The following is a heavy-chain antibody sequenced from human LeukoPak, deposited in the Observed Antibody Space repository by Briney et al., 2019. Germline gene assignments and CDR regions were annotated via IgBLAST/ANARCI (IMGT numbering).Heavy chain of an antibody. J-gene: IGHJ4*02. CDR3: ARIFGSGSFYKY. D-gene: IGHD3-10*01. V-gene: IGHV1-2*02. CDR1: GYTFTGYY. Sequence: ASVKVSCKASGYTFTGYYIHWVRQAPGQGLEWMGWIHPNSGGTTYAQNFQGRVTMTRDTSTNTAYMELSSLRSDDTAVYYCARIFGSGSFYKYWGQGTLVTVSS. CDR2: IHPNSGGT.